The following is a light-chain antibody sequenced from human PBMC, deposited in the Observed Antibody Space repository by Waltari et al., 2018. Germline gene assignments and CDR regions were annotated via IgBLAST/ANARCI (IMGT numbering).Light chain of an antibody. V-gene: IGKV3-11*01. J-gene: IGKJ4*01. CDR1: QSVGTY. CDR2: DAS. CDR3: QQRTDWPPLT. Sequence: EIVLTQSPATLSLSPGERATLSCRASQSVGTYLAWYQQKTGQAPRLLISDASYRASGIPARFSGSGSGTDFTLTISSLEPEDFAIYYCQQRTDWPPLTFGGGTKVEIK.